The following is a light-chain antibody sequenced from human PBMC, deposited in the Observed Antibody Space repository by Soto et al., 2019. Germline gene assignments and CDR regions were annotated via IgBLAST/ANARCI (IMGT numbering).Light chain of an antibody. Sequence: DIEMTQSPSSLSASVGDRVTITCQASQDIDNYLNWYQQKPGKAPKLLIYDSSNLETGVPSRFSGSGSGADFTFAIRSLQPEDTATYYCQQSHNLPLSFGGGTKVQI. CDR1: QDIDNY. J-gene: IGKJ4*01. CDR3: QQSHNLPLS. V-gene: IGKV1-33*01. CDR2: DSS.